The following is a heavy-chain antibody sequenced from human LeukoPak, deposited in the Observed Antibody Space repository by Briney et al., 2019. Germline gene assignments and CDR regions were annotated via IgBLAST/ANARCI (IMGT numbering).Heavy chain of an antibody. V-gene: IGHV4-61*01. CDR2: IYYSGST. D-gene: IGHD1-26*01. Sequence: PSETLSLTCTVSGGSISSSSYYWSWIRQPPGKGLEWIGYIYYSGSTSYNPSLKSRVTISVDTSKNQFSLKLSSVTAADTAVYYCARGGSYFDSWGQGTLVTVSS. CDR3: ARGGSYFDS. CDR1: GGSISSSSYY. J-gene: IGHJ4*02.